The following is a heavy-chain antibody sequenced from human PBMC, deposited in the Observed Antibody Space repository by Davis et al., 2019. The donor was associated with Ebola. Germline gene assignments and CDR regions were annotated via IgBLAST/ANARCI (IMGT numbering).Heavy chain of an antibody. CDR1: AFSFSSYW. V-gene: IGHV3-74*01. CDR2: INSDGTST. D-gene: IGHD2-2*01. Sequence: HTGGSLTLSCAASAFSFSSYWMHWVRQAPGKGLVWVSRINSDGTSTSYADSVKGRFTISRDNAKNTLYLQMNSLRAEDTAVYYCASQYTLVDIVLVPAPFYDYWGQGTLVTVSS. CDR3: ASQYTLVDIVLVPAPFYDY. J-gene: IGHJ4*02.